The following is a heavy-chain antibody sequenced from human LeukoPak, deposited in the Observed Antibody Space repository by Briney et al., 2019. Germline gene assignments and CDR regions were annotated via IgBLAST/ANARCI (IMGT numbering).Heavy chain of an antibody. J-gene: IGHJ4*02. Sequence: SETLSLTCAVYGGSFSGYYWSWIRQPPGKGLEWIGEINHSGSTNYNPSLKSRVTISVDTSKNQFSLKLSSVTAADTAVYYCARGYSTGYSGCDHFDYWGQGTLVTVSS. CDR3: ARGYSTGYSGCDHFDY. D-gene: IGHD5-12*01. V-gene: IGHV4-34*01. CDR1: GGSFSGYY. CDR2: INHSGST.